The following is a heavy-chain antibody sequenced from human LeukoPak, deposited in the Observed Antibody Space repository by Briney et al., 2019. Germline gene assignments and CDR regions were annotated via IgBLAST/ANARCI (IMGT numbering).Heavy chain of an antibody. D-gene: IGHD3-3*01. CDR3: ARGLLAQDGVVTPHFDY. V-gene: IGHV4-59*01. CDR2: IFYGGKST. Sequence: SSETPSLTCSVSGGSISNYYWNWVRQPPGKGLEWIGHIFYGGKSTNYNSSLKSRVTMSVDTSKQQFSLRLNSVTSADTALYFCARGLLAQDGVVTPHFDYWGQGILVIVSS. CDR1: GGSISNYY. J-gene: IGHJ4*02.